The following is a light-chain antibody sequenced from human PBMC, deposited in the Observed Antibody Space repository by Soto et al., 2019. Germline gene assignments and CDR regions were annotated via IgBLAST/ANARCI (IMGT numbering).Light chain of an antibody. CDR1: QGISNY. CDR3: HKYNSAPGLT. V-gene: IGKV1-27*01. Sequence: DIQMTQSPSSLSASVGDRVTITCRASQGISNYLAWYQQKPGKVPKLLIYAASTLQSGVPSRFSGSGSGTDFTLTISSLQPEDVATYYCHKYNSAPGLTFGGGTKVEIK. CDR2: AAS. J-gene: IGKJ4*01.